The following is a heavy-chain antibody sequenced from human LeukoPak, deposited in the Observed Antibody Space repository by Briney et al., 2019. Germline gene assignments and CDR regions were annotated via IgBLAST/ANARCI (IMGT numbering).Heavy chain of an antibody. V-gene: IGHV1-24*01. CDR1: GYTLTELS. D-gene: IGHD3-16*01. Sequence: ASVNVSCKVSGYTLTELSMHWVRQAPGKGLEWMGGFDPEDGETIYAQKSQGRVTMTEDTSTDTAYMELSSLRSEDTAAYYCATDGDYTFDYWGQGTLVTVSS. J-gene: IGHJ4*02. CDR3: ATDGDYTFDY. CDR2: FDPEDGET.